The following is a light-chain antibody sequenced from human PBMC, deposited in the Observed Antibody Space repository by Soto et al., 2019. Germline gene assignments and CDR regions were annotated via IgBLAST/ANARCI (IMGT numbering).Light chain of an antibody. CDR2: GAS. V-gene: IGKV3-20*01. CDR3: QRYGSSPLIT. Sequence: EIVLTQSPGTLSLSPGERATLSCRASQSVSSSYLAWYQQKPGQAPRLLIHGASSRATGIPDRFSGSGSGTDFTLTISRLEPEDFAVYFCQRYGSSPLITFGQGTRLEIK. J-gene: IGKJ5*01. CDR1: QSVSSSY.